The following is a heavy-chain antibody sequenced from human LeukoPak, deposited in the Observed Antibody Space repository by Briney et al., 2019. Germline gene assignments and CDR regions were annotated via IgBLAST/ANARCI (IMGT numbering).Heavy chain of an antibody. CDR2: ISSSTNYI. Sequence: GGSLRLSCAASGFTFSSYSMNWVRQAPGKGLEWVPSISSSTNYIYYADSVKGRFTISRDNAKNSLYLQMNSLRAEDTAVYYCARVGGHWGQGTLVTVSS. CDR1: GFTFSSYS. D-gene: IGHD3-10*01. V-gene: IGHV3-21*01. CDR3: ARVGGH. J-gene: IGHJ4*02.